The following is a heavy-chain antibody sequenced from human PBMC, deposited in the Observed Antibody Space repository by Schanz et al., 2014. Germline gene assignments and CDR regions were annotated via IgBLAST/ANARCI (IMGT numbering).Heavy chain of an antibody. J-gene: IGHJ4*02. Sequence: QVQLAESGGGVVQPGRSLRLSCATSGLNFDYYGMNWVRQAPGKGLEWVSGLTEGGGGTYYTDAVKGRFTISRDSSKNTLYLQMNSLRADDTAVYYCAKHVRSLTGNDYWGQGTLVTVSS. D-gene: IGHD3-9*01. CDR3: AKHVRSLTGNDY. CDR2: LTEGGGGT. CDR1: GLNFDYYG. V-gene: IGHV3-NL1*01.